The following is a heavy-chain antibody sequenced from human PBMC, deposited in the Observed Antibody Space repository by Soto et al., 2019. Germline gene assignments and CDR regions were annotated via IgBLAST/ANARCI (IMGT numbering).Heavy chain of an antibody. CDR2: ISYDGSNK. CDR3: AKAGVDTAMVTGPLFDY. V-gene: IGHV3-30*18. J-gene: IGHJ4*02. CDR1: GFTFSSYG. D-gene: IGHD5-18*01. Sequence: HPGGSLRLSCAASGFTFSSYGMHWVRQAPGKGLEWVAVISYDGSNKYYADSVKGRFTISRDNSKNTLYLQMNSLRAEDTAVYYCAKAGVDTAMVTGPLFDYWGQGTLVTVSS.